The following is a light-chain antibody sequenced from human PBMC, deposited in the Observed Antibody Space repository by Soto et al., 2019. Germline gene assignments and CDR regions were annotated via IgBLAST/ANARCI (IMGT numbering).Light chain of an antibody. CDR1: QSVSGW. CDR3: QQYNVYWT. CDR2: KAS. V-gene: IGKV1-5*03. J-gene: IGKJ1*01. Sequence: DIQMTQSPSTLSASVGDRVTITCRASQSVSGWLAWYQQKPGKAPKLLIYKASTLESGVPSRFSGSGSGTEFTLTISSLQPDDFATYYCQQYNVYWTFGQGTKVDIK.